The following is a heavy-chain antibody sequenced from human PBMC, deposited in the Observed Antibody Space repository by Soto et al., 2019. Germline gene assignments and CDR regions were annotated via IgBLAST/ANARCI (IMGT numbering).Heavy chain of an antibody. V-gene: IGHV4-61*01. CDR2: ASYSRST. D-gene: IGHD3-22*01. Sequence: KSSETLSLTCSVSGDSVSSDNHFWSWIRQPPXKGLEWLGYASYSRSTNYSPSLTRRVTISVDMFKNRVSLRLTSVTAADTAVYYCVRTPTKYFDSSGWNCHFDSWGQGTLVTVCS. J-gene: IGHJ4*02. CDR1: GDSVSSDNHF. CDR3: VRTPTKYFDSSGWNCHFDS.